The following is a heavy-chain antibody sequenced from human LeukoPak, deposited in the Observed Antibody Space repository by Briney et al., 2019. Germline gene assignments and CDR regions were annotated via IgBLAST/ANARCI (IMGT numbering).Heavy chain of an antibody. Sequence: GGSLRLSCAASGFTFSSYGIHWVRQAPGKRLEWVAVIWYDGSSKYYADSVKGRFTISRDNSKNTLYLQVNSLRAEDTAVYYCARGFRYYDGIDAFDIWGQGTMVTVSS. CDR1: GFTFSSYG. D-gene: IGHD3-22*01. J-gene: IGHJ3*02. CDR2: IWYDGSSK. CDR3: ARGFRYYDGIDAFDI. V-gene: IGHV3-33*01.